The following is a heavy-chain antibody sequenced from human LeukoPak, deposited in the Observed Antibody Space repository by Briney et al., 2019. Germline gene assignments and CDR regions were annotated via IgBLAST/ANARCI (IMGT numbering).Heavy chain of an antibody. V-gene: IGHV4-31*03. CDR1: GGSISSGGYS. Sequence: NPSETLSLTCTVSGGSISSGGYSWSWIRQHPGKGLEWIGYIYYSGSTNYNPSLKSRVTISVDTSKNQFSLKLSSVTAADTAVYYCARGPTYYYDSSGYYYDYWGQGTLVTVSS. CDR2: IYYSGST. D-gene: IGHD3-22*01. CDR3: ARGPTYYYDSSGYYYDY. J-gene: IGHJ4*02.